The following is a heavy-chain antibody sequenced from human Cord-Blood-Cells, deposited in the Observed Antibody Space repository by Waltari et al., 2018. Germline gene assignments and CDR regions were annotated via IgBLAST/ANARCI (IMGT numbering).Heavy chain of an antibody. D-gene: IGHD6-13*01. CDR2: IYYSWST. Sequence: QVQLQESGPGLVTPSEPLSLTCTVSGGSISSYYWSWLRQPPGKGLEWIGYIYYSWSTNYNPSLKSRVTISVDTSKNQFSLKLSSVTAADTAVYYCARSNHLLSWYYYNDAFDIWGQGTMVTVSS. J-gene: IGHJ3*02. V-gene: IGHV4-59*01. CDR1: GGSISSYY. CDR3: ARSNHLLSWYYYNDAFDI.